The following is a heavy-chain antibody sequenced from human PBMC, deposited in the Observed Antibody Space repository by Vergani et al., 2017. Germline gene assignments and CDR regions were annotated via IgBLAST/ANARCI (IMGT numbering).Heavy chain of an antibody. J-gene: IGHJ3*02. D-gene: IGHD3-22*01. CDR3: ARHGAYDSSGYYYSGHAFDI. Sequence: QVQLQESGPGLVKPSETLSLTCAVSGYSISSGYYWGWIRQPPGKGLEWIGSIYHSGSTYYNPSLKSRVTISVDTSKNQFSLKLSSVTAADTAVYYCARHGAYDSSGYYYSGHAFDIWGQGTMVTVSS. CDR1: GYSISSGYY. V-gene: IGHV4-38-2*01. CDR2: IYHSGST.